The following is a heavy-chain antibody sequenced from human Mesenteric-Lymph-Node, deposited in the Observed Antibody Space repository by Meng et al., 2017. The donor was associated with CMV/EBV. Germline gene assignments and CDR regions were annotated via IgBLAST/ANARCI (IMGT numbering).Heavy chain of an antibody. CDR3: ARQYGRSVFGY. J-gene: IGHJ4*02. D-gene: IGHD6-6*01. V-gene: IGHV4-39*07. Sequence: GSLRLSCTVSGGSISSSTYYWGWIRQPPGKGLEWIGSIFYTGSTYYNPSLTSRVTISVDTSKSQLSLELSSVTAADTAVYYCARQYGRSVFGYWGQGTLVTVSS. CDR1: GGSISSSTYY. CDR2: IFYTGST.